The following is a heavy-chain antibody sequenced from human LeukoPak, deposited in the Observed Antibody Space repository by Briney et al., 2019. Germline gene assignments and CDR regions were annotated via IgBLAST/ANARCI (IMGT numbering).Heavy chain of an antibody. J-gene: IGHJ4*02. V-gene: IGHV3-30-3*01. CDR2: ISYDGTNK. CDR1: GFTFTNYA. Sequence: GRSLRLSCAASGFTFTNYALRWVPQAPGKGLEWVAVISYDGTNKYYADSVKGRFTISRDNSKNTLSLQMNSLRAEDTALYYCARGFVLGAAKNYFDYWGQGALVTVSS. CDR3: ARGFVLGAAKNYFDY. D-gene: IGHD2-21*02.